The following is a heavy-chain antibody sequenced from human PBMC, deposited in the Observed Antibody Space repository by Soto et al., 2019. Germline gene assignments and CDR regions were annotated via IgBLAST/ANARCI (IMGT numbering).Heavy chain of an antibody. V-gene: IGHV3-30*18. D-gene: IGHD5-18*01. J-gene: IGHJ6*01. CDR2: ISYDGSNQ. CDR1: GCSFSSYG. Sequence: ERTMRRSGVPSGCSFSSYGMPWVRKAPCKGMEWMAVISYDGSNQYYAASVNGRFTISRDNSKDTRYLQMNSWRADDTAVYYCAKVRQVDTAIVTIYYHGICVCEQGST. CDR3: AKVRQVDTAIVTIYYHGICV.